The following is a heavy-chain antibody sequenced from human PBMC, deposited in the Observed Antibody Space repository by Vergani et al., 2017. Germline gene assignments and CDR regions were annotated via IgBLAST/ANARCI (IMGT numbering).Heavy chain of an antibody. V-gene: IGHV3-48*01. CDR3: ASSITMMPFDL. J-gene: IGHJ2*01. CDR2: ISSSSSTI. CDR1: GFTFSSYS. D-gene: IGHD3-22*01. Sequence: EVQLLESGGGLVQPGGSLRLSCAASGFTFSSYSMNWVRQAPGKGLEWISYISSSSSTIYYADSVKGRFTISRDNAKNSLYLQMNSLRAEDTAVYYCASSITMMPFDLWGRGTLVTVSS.